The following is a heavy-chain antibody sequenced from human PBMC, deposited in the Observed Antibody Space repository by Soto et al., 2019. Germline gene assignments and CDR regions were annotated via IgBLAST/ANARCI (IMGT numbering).Heavy chain of an antibody. D-gene: IGHD2-15*01. V-gene: IGHV4-34*01. J-gene: IGHJ4*02. CDR2: INHSGST. CDR3: ARAAPRYCSGGSRYSGRVY. CDR1: GGSFSGYY. Sequence: QVQLQQWGAGLLKPSETLSLTCAVYGGSFSGYYWSWIRQPPGKGLEWIGEINHSGSTNYNPSLKSRVTISVATSRDQCPLTRSSVTAADTAVYYCARAAPRYCSGGSRYSGRVYWGQGTLVTVSS.